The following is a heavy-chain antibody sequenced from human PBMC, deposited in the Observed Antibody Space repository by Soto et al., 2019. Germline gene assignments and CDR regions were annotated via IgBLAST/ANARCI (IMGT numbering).Heavy chain of an antibody. J-gene: IGHJ3*02. D-gene: IGHD3-10*01. V-gene: IGHV1-69*13. Sequence: SVKVSCKASGGTFSSYGIHWVRQAPGQGLEWMGGIIPMSGTANYAQKFQGRVAISVDESTRAAYMELSSLRSEDTAMYYCAREKYYGSGSFYRDAFDIWGQGTMVTV. CDR3: AREKYYGSGSFYRDAFDI. CDR1: GGTFSSYG. CDR2: IIPMSGTA.